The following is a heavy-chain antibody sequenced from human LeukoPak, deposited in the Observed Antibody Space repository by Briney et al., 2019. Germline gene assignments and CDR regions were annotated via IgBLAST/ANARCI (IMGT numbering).Heavy chain of an antibody. Sequence: AGGSLRLSCAASGFTFSRYAMHWVRHAPGKGLEWVAVISYDGSNKYYADSVKGRFTISRDSSKNTLYLQMNSMKAEDTAVYYCASHYDTSGYHYFDFRGQGTLVTVSS. CDR3: ASHYDTSGYHYFDF. V-gene: IGHV3-30-3*01. J-gene: IGHJ4*02. D-gene: IGHD3-22*01. CDR2: ISYDGSNK. CDR1: GFTFSRYA.